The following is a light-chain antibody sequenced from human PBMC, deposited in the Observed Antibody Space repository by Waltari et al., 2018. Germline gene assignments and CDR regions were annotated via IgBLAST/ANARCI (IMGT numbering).Light chain of an antibody. CDR3: QQRSNWPLT. Sequence: EIVLTQSPVTLYLSPGERATLSCRASQSVGRYLAWYQQKPGQAPRPLIYNSSNRATGIPVTFSGSGSGTDFTLTISSLEPEDIAVYYCQQRSNWPLTFGGGTKVEI. CDR2: NSS. CDR1: QSVGRY. V-gene: IGKV3-11*01. J-gene: IGKJ4*01.